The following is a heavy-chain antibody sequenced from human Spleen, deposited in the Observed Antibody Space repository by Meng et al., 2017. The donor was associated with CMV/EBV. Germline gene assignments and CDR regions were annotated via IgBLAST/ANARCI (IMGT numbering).Heavy chain of an antibody. J-gene: IGHJ4*02. Sequence: VQAQGAGPGLGKPSDTPSLTCTVSGGSISSYYWSWIRQPAGKGLEWIGRIYTSGSTNYNPSLKSRVTMSVDTSKNQFSLKLSSVTAADTAVYYCARVKSGYEPDYFDYWGQGTLVTVSS. V-gene: IGHV4-4*07. D-gene: IGHD5-12*01. CDR2: IYTSGST. CDR3: ARVKSGYEPDYFDY. CDR1: GGSISSYY.